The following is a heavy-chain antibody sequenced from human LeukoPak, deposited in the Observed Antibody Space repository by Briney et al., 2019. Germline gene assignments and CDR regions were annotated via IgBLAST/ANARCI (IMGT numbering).Heavy chain of an antibody. D-gene: IGHD3-16*01. Sequence: GGSLRLSCAASGFTFNNYAMSWVRQAPGTGLEWVSTFSASGANTYYADSVRGRFTISRDNSKNSLYLQMNGLRAEDTAFYYCARSPLSTLKSFDSWDQGTLVTVSS. CDR1: GFTFNNYA. J-gene: IGHJ4*02. CDR2: FSASGANT. CDR3: ARSPLSTLKSFDS. V-gene: IGHV3-23*01.